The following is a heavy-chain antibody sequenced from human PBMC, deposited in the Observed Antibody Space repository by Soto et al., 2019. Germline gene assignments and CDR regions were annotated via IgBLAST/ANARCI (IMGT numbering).Heavy chain of an antibody. D-gene: IGHD6-25*01. CDR3: ARSPFRSGCRPTRCSHG. Sequence: QPPGKGLEWIGEIYHSGSTNYNPSLKSRVNISVDQSKNQFSLKLSSVTAADTVVYYCARSPFRSGCRPTRCSHG. J-gene: IGHJ6*01. V-gene: IGHV4-4*02. CDR2: IYHSGST.